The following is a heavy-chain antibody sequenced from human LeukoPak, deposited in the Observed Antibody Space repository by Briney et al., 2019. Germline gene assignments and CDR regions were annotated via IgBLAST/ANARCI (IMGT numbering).Heavy chain of an antibody. D-gene: IGHD2-15*01. CDR1: GGSISSSSYY. J-gene: IGHJ4*02. V-gene: IGHV4-39*07. Sequence: NSSETLSLTCTVSGGSISSSSYYWGWIRQPPGKGLEWIGSIYYSGSTYYDPSLKSRVTISVDTSKNQFSLKLSSVTAADTAVYYCARAPSGCGGTCPSDHWGPGTLVTVSS. CDR2: IYYSGST. CDR3: ARAPSGCGGTCPSDH.